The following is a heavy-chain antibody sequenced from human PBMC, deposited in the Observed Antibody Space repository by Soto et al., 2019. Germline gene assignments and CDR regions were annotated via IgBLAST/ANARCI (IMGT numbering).Heavy chain of an antibody. V-gene: IGHV3-23*05. CDR3: AKVLGRIAVALDY. CDR2: IYFSGLSP. CDR1: GFTFRSYG. D-gene: IGHD6-19*01. J-gene: IGHJ4*02. Sequence: GGSLRLSCAASGFTFRSYGMIWVRQAPGKGLEWVSSIYFSGLSPYYADSVKGRFTFSRDSSKNTLFLQMHSLRSEDTAVYYCAKVLGRIAVALDYWGQGTPVTVSS.